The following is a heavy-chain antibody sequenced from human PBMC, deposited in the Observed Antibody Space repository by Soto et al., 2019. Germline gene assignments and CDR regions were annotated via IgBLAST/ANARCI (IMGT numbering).Heavy chain of an antibody. J-gene: IGHJ5*02. D-gene: IGHD3-3*01. CDR1: GGSFSVYY. CDR2: INHSGST. CDR3: ARGRRYYDFWSGYSNWFDP. V-gene: IGHV4-34*01. Sequence: PSEALAFTCAVYGGSFSVYYWSWIRQPPGKGLDWIGEINHSGSTNYNPSLKSRVTISVDTSKNQFSLKLSSVTAADTAVYYCARGRRYYDFWSGYSNWFDPWGQGTLVTVSS.